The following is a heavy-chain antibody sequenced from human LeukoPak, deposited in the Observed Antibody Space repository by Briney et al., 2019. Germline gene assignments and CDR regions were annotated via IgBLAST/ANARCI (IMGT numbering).Heavy chain of an antibody. CDR3: ARLAPSAYYYYTDV. J-gene: IGHJ6*03. CDR2: IYYSGST. CDR1: GGSISSSSYY. V-gene: IGHV4-39*01. D-gene: IGHD3-10*01. Sequence: SETLSLTCTVSGGSISSSSYYWGWIRQPPGKGLEWIGSIYYSGSTYYNPSLKSRVTISVDTSKNQFSLKLSSVTAADTAVYYCARLAPSAYYYYTDVWGKGTTVTVSS.